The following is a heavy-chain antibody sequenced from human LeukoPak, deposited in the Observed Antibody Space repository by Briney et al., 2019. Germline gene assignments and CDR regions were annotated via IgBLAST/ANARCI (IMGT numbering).Heavy chain of an antibody. V-gene: IGHV1-24*01. CDR1: GYTLTELS. CDR3: ATIAYGDLDNYYGMDV. Sequence: GASVKVSCKVSGYTLTELSMHWVRQAPGKGLEWMGGFDPEDGETIYAQKFQGRVTMTEDTSTDTAYMELSSLRSEDTAVYYCATIAYGDLDNYYGMDVWGQGTTVTVSS. CDR2: FDPEDGET. D-gene: IGHD4-17*01. J-gene: IGHJ6*02.